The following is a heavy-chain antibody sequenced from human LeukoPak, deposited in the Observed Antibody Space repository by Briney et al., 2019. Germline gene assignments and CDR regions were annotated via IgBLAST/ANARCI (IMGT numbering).Heavy chain of an antibody. Sequence: GGSLRLSCAASGFTFSSYAMSWVRQAPGKGLEWVSAISGSGGSTYYADSVKGRVTISRDNSKNTLYLQMNSLRAEDTAVYYCATRPVAATPNYYYYYYMDVWGKGTTVTVSS. CDR1: GFTFSSYA. J-gene: IGHJ6*03. CDR3: ATRPVAATPNYYYYYYMDV. V-gene: IGHV3-23*01. CDR2: ISGSGGST. D-gene: IGHD2-15*01.